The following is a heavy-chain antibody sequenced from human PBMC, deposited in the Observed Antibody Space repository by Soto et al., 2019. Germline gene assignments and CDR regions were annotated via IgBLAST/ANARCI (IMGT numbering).Heavy chain of an antibody. V-gene: IGHV1-18*04. CDR1: GYTFTSYG. Sequence: ASVKVSCKAPGYTFTSYGISWVRQAPGQGLEWMGWISAYNGNTNYAQKLQGRVTMTTDTSTSTAYMELRSLRSDDTAVYYCARDAYCGGDCHYYFDYWGQGTLVTVSS. J-gene: IGHJ4*02. CDR3: ARDAYCGGDCHYYFDY. CDR2: ISAYNGNT. D-gene: IGHD2-21*02.